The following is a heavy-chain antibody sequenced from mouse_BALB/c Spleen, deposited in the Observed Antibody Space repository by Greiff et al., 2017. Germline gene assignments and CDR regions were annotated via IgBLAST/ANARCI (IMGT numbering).Heavy chain of an antibody. CDR3: ARWDYDLFDY. D-gene: IGHD2-4*01. J-gene: IGHJ2*01. Sequence: VQLQQSGPELVKPGASVKISCKASGYSFTGYFMNWVMQSHGKSLEWIGRINPYNGVTFYNQKFKGKATLTVDKSSSTAHMELRSLASEDSAVYYCARWDYDLFDYWGQGTTLTVSS. CDR1: GYSFTGYF. V-gene: IGHV1-20*02. CDR2: INPYNGVT.